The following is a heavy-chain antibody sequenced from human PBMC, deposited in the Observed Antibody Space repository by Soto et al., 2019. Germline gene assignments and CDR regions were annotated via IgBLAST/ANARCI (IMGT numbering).Heavy chain of an antibody. V-gene: IGHV1-46*01. CDR3: ARGAGSSWYGGMDV. D-gene: IGHD6-13*01. CDR2: LNTSGGST. CDR1: GYTFTSYY. Sequence: QVQLVQSGAEVKKPGASVKVSCKASGYTFTSYYMHWVRQAPGQGLEWMGILNTSGGSTTYAQKFQGRVTMTRDTSTSTLYMEPSSLRSEDTAVYYCARGAGSSWYGGMDVWGQGTTVTVSS. J-gene: IGHJ6*02.